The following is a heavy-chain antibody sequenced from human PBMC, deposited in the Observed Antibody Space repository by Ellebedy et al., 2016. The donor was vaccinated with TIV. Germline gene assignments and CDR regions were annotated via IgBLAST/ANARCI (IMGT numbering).Heavy chain of an antibody. CDR3: ARRSPETNIDY. J-gene: IGHJ4*02. D-gene: IGHD2-8*01. CDR1: GGSISSYY. Sequence: SETLSLXCTVSGGSISSYYWSWIRQPPGKGLEWIGYIYYSGSTNYNPSLKSRVTTSVHTSKNQFSLRLSSVTAADTAVYYCARRSPETNIDYWGQGTRVTVSS. V-gene: IGHV4-59*12. CDR2: IYYSGST.